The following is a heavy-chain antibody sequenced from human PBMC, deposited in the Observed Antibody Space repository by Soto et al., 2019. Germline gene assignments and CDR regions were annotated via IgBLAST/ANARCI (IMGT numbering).Heavy chain of an antibody. Sequence: NPSETLSLTCTVSGGSISSYDWSWIRQPPGTGLEWDGDIYYSGSSNYNPTLNSRVAISVDTSKNHFSLKLSSVTAADTAVYYCASGGSCYSRYYYFDYWGQGTLVTVSS. D-gene: IGHD2-15*01. CDR2: IYYSGSS. V-gene: IGHV4-59*01. CDR1: GGSISSYD. J-gene: IGHJ4*02. CDR3: ASGGSCYSRYYYFDY.